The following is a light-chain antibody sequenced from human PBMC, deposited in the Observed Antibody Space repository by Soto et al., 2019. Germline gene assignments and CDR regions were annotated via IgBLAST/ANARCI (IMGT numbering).Light chain of an antibody. V-gene: IGLV2-14*01. J-gene: IGLJ1*01. CDR3: SSYTSTSTYV. CDR1: SSDVGCYNY. Sequence: QSALTQPASVSGSPGQSIAISCTGTSSDVGCYNYVSWYQQYPGKAPKLMIYHVSNRPSGVSNRFSGSKSGNSASLTMSGLQAEDEADYYCSSYTSTSTYVFGTGTKLTVL. CDR2: HVS.